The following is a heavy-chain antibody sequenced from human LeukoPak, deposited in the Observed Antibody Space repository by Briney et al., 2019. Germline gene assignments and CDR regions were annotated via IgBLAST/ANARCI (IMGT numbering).Heavy chain of an antibody. CDR3: ARVKYYDSSGYSK. Sequence: GGSLRLSCAASGFTFSSYSMNWVRQAPGKGLEWVSSISSSSSYIYYADSVKGRFTISRDNAKNSLFLQMNSLRAENTAVYYCARVKYYDSSGYSKWGQGTLVTVSS. J-gene: IGHJ4*02. D-gene: IGHD3-22*01. V-gene: IGHV3-21*01. CDR1: GFTFSSYS. CDR2: ISSSSSYI.